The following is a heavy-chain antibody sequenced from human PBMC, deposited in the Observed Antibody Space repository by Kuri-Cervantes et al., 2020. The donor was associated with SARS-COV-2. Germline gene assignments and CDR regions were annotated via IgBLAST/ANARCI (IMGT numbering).Heavy chain of an antibody. CDR1: GFTFSSYG. V-gene: IGHV3-33*08. CDR3: ARVSHRGSGYQNPPDY. J-gene: IGHJ4*02. CDR2: IWYDGSNK. D-gene: IGHD3-3*01. Sequence: GESLKISCAASGFTFSSYGMHWVRQAPGKGLEWVTVIWYDGSNKYYADSVKGRFTISRDNSKNTLYLQMNSLRAEDTAVYYCARVSHRGSGYQNPPDYWGQGTLVTVSS.